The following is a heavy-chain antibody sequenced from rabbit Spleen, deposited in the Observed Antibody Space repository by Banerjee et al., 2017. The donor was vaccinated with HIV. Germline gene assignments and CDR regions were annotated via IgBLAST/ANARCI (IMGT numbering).Heavy chain of an antibody. J-gene: IGHJ6*01. CDR2: IAPTNGRT. CDR3: ARDTSSSFSSYGMDL. D-gene: IGHD1-1*01. Sequence: QEQLEESGGGLVQPEGFLTLTCKASGFDLSNAHYMYWVRQAPGRGLEWIGCIAPTNGRTWYASWVNGRFTISSSTSLNTVTLQMPSLTITDTATYFCARDTSSSFSSYGMDLWGPGTLVTVS. V-gene: IGHV1S43*01. CDR1: GFDLSNAHY.